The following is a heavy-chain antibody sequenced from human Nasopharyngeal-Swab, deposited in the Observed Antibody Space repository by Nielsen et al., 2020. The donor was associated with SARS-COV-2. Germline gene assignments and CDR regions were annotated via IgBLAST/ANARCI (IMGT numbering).Heavy chain of an antibody. V-gene: IGHV4-39*01. CDR1: GDSISSSSYY. CDR2: IYSSGST. J-gene: IGHJ4*02. Sequence: SETLSLTCTVSGDSISSSSYYWGWIRQPPGKGLEWIGSIYSSGSTYYNPSLKSRVTISVDTSKNQFSLKLSPVTAADTAVYYCARLLDYWGQGTLVTVSS. CDR3: ARLLDY.